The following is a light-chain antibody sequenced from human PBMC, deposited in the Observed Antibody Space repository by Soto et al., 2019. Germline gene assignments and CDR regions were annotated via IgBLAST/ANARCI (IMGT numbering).Light chain of an antibody. J-gene: IGLJ2*01. CDR3: SSYSDSNNLV. CDR1: SSDVGAYNY. Sequence: QSVLTQPPSASGSPGQSVTISCTGASSDVGAYNYVSWCQQHPGKVPKLMIYEVSKRPSGVPDRFSGSKSGHTASLTVSGLQAEDEADYYCSSYSDSNNLVFGGGTKLTVL. CDR2: EVS. V-gene: IGLV2-8*01.